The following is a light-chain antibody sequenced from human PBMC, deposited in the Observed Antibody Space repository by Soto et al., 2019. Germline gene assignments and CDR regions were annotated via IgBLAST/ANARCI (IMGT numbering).Light chain of an antibody. Sequence: DIQMTQSPSSLSASVGDRVTITCRASQGISDYLAWYQQKPGKVPKLLIYAASTLQSGVPSRFSGSGSGTDFTFTNRRLLPEGVANFLCQKYKGGPWGFGQGDKVEVK. CDR1: QGISDY. V-gene: IGKV1-27*01. J-gene: IGKJ1*01. CDR2: AAS. CDR3: QKYKGGPWG.